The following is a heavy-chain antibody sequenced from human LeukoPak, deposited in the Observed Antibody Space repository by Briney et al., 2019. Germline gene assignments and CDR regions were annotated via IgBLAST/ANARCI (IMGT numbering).Heavy chain of an antibody. J-gene: IGHJ2*01. CDR3: ANIYGDYGWYFDL. Sequence: PGGSLRLFCAASGFTFSSYAMSWVRQAPGKGLEWVSAISGSGGSTYYADSVKGRFTISRDNSKNTLYLQMNSLRAEDTAVYYCANIYGDYGWYFDLWGRGTLVTVSS. V-gene: IGHV3-23*01. D-gene: IGHD4-17*01. CDR2: ISGSGGST. CDR1: GFTFSSYA.